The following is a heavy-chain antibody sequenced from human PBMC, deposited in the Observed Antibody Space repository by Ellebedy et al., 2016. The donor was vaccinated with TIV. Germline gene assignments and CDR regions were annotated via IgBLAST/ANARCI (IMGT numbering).Heavy chain of an antibody. V-gene: IGHV1-46*01. J-gene: IGHJ4*02. D-gene: IGHD4-23*01. CDR3: AREGLTVVTRGYFDY. CDR1: GYTFTGYY. CDR2: INPSGGST. Sequence: AASVKVSCKASGYTFTGYYMHWVRQAPGQGLEWMGIINPSGGSTSYAQKFQGRVTMTRDTSTSTVYMELSSLRSEDTAVYYCAREGLTVVTRGYFDYWGQGTLVTVSS.